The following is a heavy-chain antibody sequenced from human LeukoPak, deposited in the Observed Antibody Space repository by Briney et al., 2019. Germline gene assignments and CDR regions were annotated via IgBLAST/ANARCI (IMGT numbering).Heavy chain of an antibody. CDR3: ARDPPPYYDSSSAFDI. CDR1: GGSFSNYY. Sequence: PSETLSLTCAVYGGSFSNYYWSWIRQPPGKGLEWIGDIYHTGSTTYNPSLKSRVTISVDTSKNQFSLKLSSVTAADTAVYYCARDPPPYYDSSSAFDIWGQGTMVTVSS. V-gene: IGHV4-34*01. J-gene: IGHJ3*02. D-gene: IGHD3-22*01. CDR2: IYHTGST.